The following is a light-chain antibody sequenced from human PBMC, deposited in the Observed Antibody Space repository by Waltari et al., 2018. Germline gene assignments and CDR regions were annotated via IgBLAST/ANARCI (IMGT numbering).Light chain of an antibody. J-gene: IGLJ2*01. V-gene: IGLV3-21*02. CDR1: KIVSKS. CDR2: DDN. CDR3: QVWENDSDLVV. Sequence: SYVVTQAPSVSLAPGQTARITCVADKIVSKSVHWYLQRPGEAPLLAVFDDNKRPSWIPERLCRTNSGNTATLILRRVAAGDDADYFCQVWENDSDLVVFGGGTKLTVL.